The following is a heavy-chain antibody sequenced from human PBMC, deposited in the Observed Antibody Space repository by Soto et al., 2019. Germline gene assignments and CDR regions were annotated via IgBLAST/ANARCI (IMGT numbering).Heavy chain of an antibody. Sequence: QVQLVESGGGVVKPGRSLRLSCAASGFTFSGYGMHWVRQAPGKGLEWVAVISYDGSNKYYADSVKGRLTISRDNSQNTRHLQMISLRAEDTAVDYCARGDYGGNSHTFDFWGQGTMVTVSS. CDR3: ARGDYGGNSHTFDF. J-gene: IGHJ3*01. D-gene: IGHD4-17*01. V-gene: IGHV3-30*03. CDR2: ISYDGSNK. CDR1: GFTFSGYG.